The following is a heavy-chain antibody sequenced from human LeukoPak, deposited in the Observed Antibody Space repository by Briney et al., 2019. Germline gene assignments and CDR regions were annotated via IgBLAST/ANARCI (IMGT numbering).Heavy chain of an antibody. CDR3: AKDLSGSFSTDY. D-gene: IGHD1-26*01. Sequence: TGGSLRLSCAASGFTFSDYYMSWIRQAPGKGLEWVSYISSSGSTIYYADSVKGRFTISRDNAKNSLYLQMNSLRAEDTAVYYCAKDLSGSFSTDYWGQGILVTVSS. V-gene: IGHV3-11*04. CDR2: ISSSGSTI. CDR1: GFTFSDYY. J-gene: IGHJ4*02.